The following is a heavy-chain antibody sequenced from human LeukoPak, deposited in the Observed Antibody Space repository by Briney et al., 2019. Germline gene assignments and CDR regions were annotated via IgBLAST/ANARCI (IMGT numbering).Heavy chain of an antibody. J-gene: IGHJ4*02. D-gene: IGHD3-22*01. CDR3: ARDWDYYDSSGYYIY. CDR1: GYTFTSYA. Sequence: ASVKVSCKASGYTFTSYAMHWVRQAPGQRLEWMGWINAGNGNTKYSQKFQGRVTITRDTSASTAYMELSGLRSEDTAVYYCARDWDYYDSSGYYIYWGQGTLVTVSS. CDR2: INAGNGNT. V-gene: IGHV1-3*01.